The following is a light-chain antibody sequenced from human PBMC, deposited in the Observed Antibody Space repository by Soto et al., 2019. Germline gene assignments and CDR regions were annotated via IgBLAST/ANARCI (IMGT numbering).Light chain of an antibody. CDR3: QHRATWPPSVT. CDR2: DVS. Sequence: EIVLTQSPATLSLSPRARATLSCRASQSVGNFLTWYQQKPGQAPRLLISDVSKRATGIPARFSGSGSGTDFTITIMKLEPEDFAVYYCQHRATWPPSVTFGGGT. V-gene: IGKV3-11*01. CDR1: QSVGNF. J-gene: IGKJ4*01.